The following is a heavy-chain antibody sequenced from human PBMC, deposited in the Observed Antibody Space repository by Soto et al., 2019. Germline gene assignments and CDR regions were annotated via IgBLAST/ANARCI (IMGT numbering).Heavy chain of an antibody. Sequence: QLQLQESGPGLVKPSETLSLTCTVSGGSISSSSYYWGWIRQPPGKGLEWIGSIYYSGSTYYNPSLKSRVTISVDTSKNQFSLKLSSVTAADTAVYYCASPYYYDSSGYSPVWGQGTLVTVSS. V-gene: IGHV4-39*01. CDR3: ASPYYYDSSGYSPV. D-gene: IGHD3-22*01. CDR2: IYYSGST. J-gene: IGHJ4*02. CDR1: GGSISSSSYY.